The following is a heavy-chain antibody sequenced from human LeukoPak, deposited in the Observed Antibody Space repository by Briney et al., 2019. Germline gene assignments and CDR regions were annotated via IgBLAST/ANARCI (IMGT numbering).Heavy chain of an antibody. Sequence: GXSLRLSCTASGFTLSTYWMSWFRQAPKKGLEWVANIKQDDSEKYYVDSVKGRFTISRDNAKNSVYLQMNSLRVEDTAVYYCGRGGAVASYWGQGTLVTVSS. D-gene: IGHD1-26*01. V-gene: IGHV3-7*01. J-gene: IGHJ4*02. CDR1: GFTLSTYW. CDR3: GRGGAVASY. CDR2: IKQDDSEK.